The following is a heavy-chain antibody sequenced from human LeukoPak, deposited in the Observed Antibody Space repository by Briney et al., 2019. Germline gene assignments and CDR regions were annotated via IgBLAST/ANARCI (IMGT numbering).Heavy chain of an antibody. CDR2: IYHSGST. Sequence: SGTLSLTCAVSGGSISSSNWWSWVRQPPGKGLEWIGEIYHSGSTYYNPSLKSRVTISVDTSKNQFSLKLSSVTAADTAVYYCARPYYYDSSAFDIWGQGTMVTVSS. CDR1: GGSISSSNW. J-gene: IGHJ3*02. D-gene: IGHD3-22*01. CDR3: ARPYYYDSSAFDI. V-gene: IGHV4-4*02.